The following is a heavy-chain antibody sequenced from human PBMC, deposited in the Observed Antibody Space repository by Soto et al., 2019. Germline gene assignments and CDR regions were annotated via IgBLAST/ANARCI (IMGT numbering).Heavy chain of an antibody. CDR2: IFWDDDK. V-gene: IGHV2-5*02. CDR1: GFSLSTSGVG. CDR3: AHRQIPDCSGGSCYDLGPLDP. J-gene: IGHJ5*02. D-gene: IGHD2-15*01. Sequence: SGPTLVNPTQTLTLTCTFSGFSLSTSGVGVGWIRQPPGKALEWLALIFWDDDKRYSPSLKSRLTITKDTSKNQVVLTMTNMDPVDTATYYCAHRQIPDCSGGSCYDLGPLDPWGQGTLVTVSS.